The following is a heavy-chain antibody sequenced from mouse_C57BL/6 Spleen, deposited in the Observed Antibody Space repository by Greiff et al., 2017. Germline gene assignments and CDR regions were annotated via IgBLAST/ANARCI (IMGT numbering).Heavy chain of an antibody. CDR1: GYAFSSYW. D-gene: IGHD2-2*01. J-gene: IGHJ2*01. CDR3: ARGDDGYDVTY. Sequence: QVQLQQSGAELVKPGASVKISCKASGYAFSSYWMNWVKQRPGKGLEWIGQICPGGGDTNYNEKFKGKATLTGDKSSSTAYLQLSSLTSEDSAVYFCARGDDGYDVTYWGQGTTLTVSS. V-gene: IGHV1-80*01. CDR2: ICPGGGDT.